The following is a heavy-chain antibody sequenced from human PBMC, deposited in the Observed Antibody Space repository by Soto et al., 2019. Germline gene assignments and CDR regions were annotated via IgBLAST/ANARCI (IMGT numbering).Heavy chain of an antibody. V-gene: IGHV3-30-3*01. Sequence: GGSLRRSCAASGFTFSSYAMHWVRQAPGKGLEWVAVISYDGSNKYYADSVKGRFTISRDNSKNTLYLQMNSLRAEDTAVYYCARDRETDHYYGSGSYYYWGQGSLVSASS. J-gene: IGHJ4*02. CDR3: ARDRETDHYYGSGSYYY. CDR1: GFTFSSYA. CDR2: ISYDGSNK. D-gene: IGHD3-10*01.